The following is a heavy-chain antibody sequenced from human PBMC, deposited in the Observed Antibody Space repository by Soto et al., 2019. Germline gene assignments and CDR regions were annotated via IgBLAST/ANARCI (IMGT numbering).Heavy chain of an antibody. CDR2: ISSSMSTI. D-gene: IGHD2-21*01. Sequence: EVQLVESGGGLVQPGGSLRLSCAASGFTFSSYTMNWVRQAPGKGLEWVSYISSSMSTIYYADSVKGRFTISRDNAKNSLYLQMNSLRAEDTAVYYCARGCGGDCWLFDYWGQGTLVTVSS. V-gene: IGHV3-48*01. CDR1: GFTFSSYT. CDR3: ARGCGGDCWLFDY. J-gene: IGHJ4*02.